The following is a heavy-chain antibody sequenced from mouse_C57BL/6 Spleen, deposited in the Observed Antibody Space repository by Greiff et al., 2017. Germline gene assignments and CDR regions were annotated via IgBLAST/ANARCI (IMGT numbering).Heavy chain of an antibody. D-gene: IGHD1-1*01. CDR3: ARSLDYGSSYDDYFDY. CDR2: IDPSDSDT. CDR1: GYTFTSYW. V-gene: IGHV1-52*01. J-gene: IGHJ2*01. Sequence: QVQLQQPGAELVRPGSSVKLSCKASGYTFTSYWMHWVKQRPIQGLEWIGNIDPSDSDTHYNQKFKDKATLPVDKSSSTAYMQLSSLTSEDSAVYYCARSLDYGSSYDDYFDYWGQGTTLTVSS.